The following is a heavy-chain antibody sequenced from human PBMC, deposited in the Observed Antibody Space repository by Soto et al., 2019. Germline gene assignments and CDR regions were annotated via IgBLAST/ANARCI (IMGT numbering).Heavy chain of an antibody. CDR3: ANDWGGEGIDYFYGVDV. V-gene: IGHV3-9*01. CDR1: GLMFDDYA. CDR2: ISWNGGSK. Sequence: AGGSLRLSCAASGLMFDDYAMHWVRQVPGKGLEWVSGISWNGGSKAYADSVKGRFTISRDNAKSSLYLQMNSLRVEDTGSYYCANDWGGEGIDYFYGVDVWGQGTAVTVSS. D-gene: IGHD4-17*01. J-gene: IGHJ6*01.